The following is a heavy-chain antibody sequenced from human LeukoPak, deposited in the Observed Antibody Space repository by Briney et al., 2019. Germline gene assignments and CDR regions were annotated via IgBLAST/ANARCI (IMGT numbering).Heavy chain of an antibody. Sequence: ASVKVSCKVSGYTLTELSMHWVRQAPGKGLEWMGGFDPEDGETIYAQKFQGRVTMTEDTSTDTAYMELSSLRSEDTAVYYCATATVAVWYFDLWGRGTLVTVSS. CDR3: ATATVAVWYFDL. CDR1: GYTLTELS. V-gene: IGHV1-24*01. CDR2: FDPEDGET. D-gene: IGHD6-19*01. J-gene: IGHJ2*01.